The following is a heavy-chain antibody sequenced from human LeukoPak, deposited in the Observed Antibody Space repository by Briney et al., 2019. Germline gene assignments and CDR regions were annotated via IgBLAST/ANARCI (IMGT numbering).Heavy chain of an antibody. CDR1: GGTFSSYS. D-gene: IGHD3-22*01. Sequence: GSSVKVSCKASGGTFSSYSISWVRQAPGQGLEWMGRIIPIFGTANYAQKFQGRVTITTDESTSTAYMELSSLRSEDTAVYYCAAYYYYDSSGYYYFDYWGQGTLVTLFS. J-gene: IGHJ4*02. CDR2: IIPIFGTA. CDR3: AAYYYYDSSGYYYFDY. V-gene: IGHV1-69*05.